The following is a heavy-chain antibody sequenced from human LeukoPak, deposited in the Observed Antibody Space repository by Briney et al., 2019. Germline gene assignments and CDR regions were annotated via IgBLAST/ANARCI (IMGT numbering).Heavy chain of an antibody. Sequence: PSETLSLTCTVSGGSINGYFWSWMRQPAGKGLEWIARILTNGNTDYNPSLNSRVTMSMDTSRNQFSLKLRSVSAADTAVYDCARSARVEPGTGYYFDSWGRGTLVTVSS. CDR1: GGSINGYF. CDR3: ARSARVEPGTGYYFDS. V-gene: IGHV4-4*07. CDR2: ILTNGNT. D-gene: IGHD2-15*01. J-gene: IGHJ4*02.